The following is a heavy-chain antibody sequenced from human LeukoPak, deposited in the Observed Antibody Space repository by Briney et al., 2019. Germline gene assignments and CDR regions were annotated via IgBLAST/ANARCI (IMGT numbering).Heavy chain of an antibody. J-gene: IGHJ4*02. CDR3: ARDRDGYSYGFFDY. CDR1: GFTFSSYA. CDR2: ISGSGGST. V-gene: IGHV3-23*01. Sequence: GGSLRLSCAASGFTFSSYAMSWVRQAPGKGLEWVSAISGSGGSTYYADSVKGRFTISRDNAKNSLYLQMNSLRAEDTAVYYCARDRDGYSYGFFDYWGQGTLVTVSS. D-gene: IGHD5-18*01.